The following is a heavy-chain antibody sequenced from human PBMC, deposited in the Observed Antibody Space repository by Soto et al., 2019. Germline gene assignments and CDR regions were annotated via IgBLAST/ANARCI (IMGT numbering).Heavy chain of an antibody. D-gene: IGHD2-15*01. CDR2: IYYSGTT. CDR1: GGSFNSGGYS. J-gene: IGHJ5*02. CDR3: AREDAVCIERRFEL. Sequence: SETLSLTCSVSGGSFNSGGYSWNWIRQHPGKGLEWIGYIYYSGTTYYNPSLKSRVSMSMNTSKNQFSLRLISVTAADTAVYFCAREDAVCIERRFELWCQGAWVTVSS. V-gene: IGHV4-31*03.